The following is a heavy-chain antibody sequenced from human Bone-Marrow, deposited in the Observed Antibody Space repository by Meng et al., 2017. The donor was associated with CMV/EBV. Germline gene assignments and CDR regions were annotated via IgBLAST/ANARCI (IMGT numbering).Heavy chain of an antibody. D-gene: IGHD2-2*01. V-gene: IGHV3-15*01. J-gene: IGHJ4*02. CDR3: TTKGGRYCSSTSCYEVFDY. CDR2: IKSKTDGGTT. Sequence: LSLTCAASGFTFSNAWMSWVRQAPGKGLEWVGRIKSKTDGGTTDYAAPVKGRFTISRDDSKNTLYLQMNSLKTEDTAVYYCTTKGGRYCSSTSCYEVFDYWGQRTLVTVSS. CDR1: GFTFSNAW.